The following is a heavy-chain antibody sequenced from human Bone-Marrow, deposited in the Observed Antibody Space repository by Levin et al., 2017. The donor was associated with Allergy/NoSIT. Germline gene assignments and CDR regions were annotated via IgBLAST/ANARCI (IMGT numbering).Heavy chain of an antibody. CDR1: GFMFSNYG. CDR3: ARAYDNSGYYGLVADH. Sequence: PGGSLRLSCAATGFMFSNYGMHWVRQAPGKGLEWVAAIWYDGINKYYADSVKGRFTISRDNSKNLLYLQMNSLRVDDTAIYYCARAYDNSGYYGLVADHWGQGTLITVSS. CDR2: IWYDGINK. D-gene: IGHD3-22*01. J-gene: IGHJ4*02. V-gene: IGHV3-33*01.